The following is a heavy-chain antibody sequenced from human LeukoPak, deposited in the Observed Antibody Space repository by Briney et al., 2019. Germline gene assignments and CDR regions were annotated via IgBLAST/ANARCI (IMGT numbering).Heavy chain of an antibody. Sequence: GGSLRLSCAASGFTVIGNYMSWVSQAPGKGLEWVSVIYSGGSTYYADSVKGRFTISRDNSKNTLYLQMNSLRAEDTAAYYCARDGNYDSSGYYPLRYWGQGTLVTVSS. D-gene: IGHD3-22*01. V-gene: IGHV3-53*01. J-gene: IGHJ4*02. CDR1: GFTVIGNY. CDR2: IYSGGST. CDR3: ARDGNYDSSGYYPLRY.